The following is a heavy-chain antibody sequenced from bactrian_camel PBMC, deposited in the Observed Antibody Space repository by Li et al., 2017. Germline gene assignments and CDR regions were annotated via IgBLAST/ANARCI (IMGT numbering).Heavy chain of an antibody. V-gene: IGHV3S59*01. CDR1: EFTYSDYY. CDR2: LRSDGYT. CDR3: AAAPPGWPVDGLAARDFSY. J-gene: IGHJ4*01. Sequence: DVQLVESGGGSMQAGGSLMLSCALNEFTYSDYYMGWFLEPPGEEEREGVASLRSDGYTKYADSVKDRFTISKDNAKNTLYLQMNSLKPEDTAMYYCAAAPPGWPVDGLAARDFSYWGQGTQVTVS. D-gene: IGHD6*01.